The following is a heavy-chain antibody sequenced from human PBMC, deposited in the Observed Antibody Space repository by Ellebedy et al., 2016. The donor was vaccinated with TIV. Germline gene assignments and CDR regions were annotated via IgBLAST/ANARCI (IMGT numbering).Heavy chain of an antibody. CDR2: ISWNSGSI. D-gene: IGHD3-22*01. CDR3: AKGPYYYDSSGYYWAYFDY. Sequence: SLKISXAASGFTLDDYAMHWVRQAPGKGLEWVSGISWNSGSIGYADSVKGRFIISRDNAKNSLYLQMNSLRAEDTALYYCAKGPYYYDSSGYYWAYFDYWGQGTLVTVSS. V-gene: IGHV3-9*01. CDR1: GFTLDDYA. J-gene: IGHJ4*02.